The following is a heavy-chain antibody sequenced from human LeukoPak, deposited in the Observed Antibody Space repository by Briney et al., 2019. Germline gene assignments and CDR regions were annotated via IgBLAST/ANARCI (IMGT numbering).Heavy chain of an antibody. J-gene: IGHJ4*02. CDR1: GFTFTSSA. CDR3: ARGTMVISHFDF. V-gene: IGHV1-58*02. Sequence: ASVKVSCKASGFTFTSSAMQWVRQARGQRLEWIGWIVVGSGNTNYAQKFQERVTITRDMSTSTAYMELSSLRSEDTAVYYCARGTMVISHFDFWGQGTLVTVSS. D-gene: IGHD3-10*01. CDR2: IVVGSGNT.